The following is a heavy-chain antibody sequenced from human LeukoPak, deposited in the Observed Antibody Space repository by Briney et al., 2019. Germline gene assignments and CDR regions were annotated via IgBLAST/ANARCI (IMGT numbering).Heavy chain of an antibody. Sequence: PGGSLRLSCAASGFTFSNYGMHWVRQAPGKGLKWVAFIQYDGSNKDYEDSVKGRFTISRGNSRNTLYLQMNSLRAEDTAVYYCAKDSHSYCTGASCYSHGRGFDYWGQGILVTASS. CDR2: IQYDGSNK. D-gene: IGHD2-15*01. J-gene: IGHJ4*02. V-gene: IGHV3-30*02. CDR1: GFTFSNYG. CDR3: AKDSHSYCTGASCYSHGRGFDY.